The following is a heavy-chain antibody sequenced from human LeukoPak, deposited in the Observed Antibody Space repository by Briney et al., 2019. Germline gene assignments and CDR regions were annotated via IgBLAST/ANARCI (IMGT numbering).Heavy chain of an antibody. CDR3: ARSLRYFDWLAGFDP. J-gene: IGHJ5*02. CDR1: GGSISSYY. V-gene: IGHV4-59*01. D-gene: IGHD3-9*01. Sequence: SATLSLTCTVSGGSISSYYWSWIRQPPGKGLEWIGYIYYSGSTNYNPSLKSRVTISVDTSKNQFSLKLSSVTAADTAVYYCARSLRYFDWLAGFDPWGQGTLVTVSS. CDR2: IYYSGST.